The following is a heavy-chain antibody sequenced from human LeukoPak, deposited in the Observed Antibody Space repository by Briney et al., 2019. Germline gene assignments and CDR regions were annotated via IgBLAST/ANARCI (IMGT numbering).Heavy chain of an antibody. CDR3: ARDKLALGDL. CDR2: INPSGGST. V-gene: IGHV1-46*01. J-gene: IGHJ4*02. Sequence: GASVKVSCKASGYTFTSYYIHWVRQAPGKGLEWMGIINPSGGSTSYAQNFQGRVTVTRDTSTSTVYMELSSLRSEDTAVYYCARDKLALGDLWGQGTLVTVSS. D-gene: IGHD3-16*01. CDR1: GYTFTSYY.